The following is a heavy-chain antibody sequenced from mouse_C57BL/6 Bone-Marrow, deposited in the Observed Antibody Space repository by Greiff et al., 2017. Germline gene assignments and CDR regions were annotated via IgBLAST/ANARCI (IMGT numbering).Heavy chain of an antibody. D-gene: IGHD4-1*01. J-gene: IGHJ3*01. CDR1: GFTFSSYA. Sequence: EVMLVESGGGLVKPGGSLKLSCAASGFTFSSYAMSWVRQTTEKRLEWVATISDGGSYTYYPDNVKGRFTISRDNAKNNLYLQMSHLKSEDTAMYYCARNWAWFAYWGQGTLVTVSA. V-gene: IGHV5-4*03. CDR2: ISDGGSYT. CDR3: ARNWAWFAY.